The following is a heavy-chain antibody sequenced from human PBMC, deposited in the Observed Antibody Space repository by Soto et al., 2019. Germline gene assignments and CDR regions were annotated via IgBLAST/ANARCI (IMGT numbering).Heavy chain of an antibody. CDR2: IYYSGST. J-gene: IGHJ4*02. CDR1: GGSISSGDYY. V-gene: IGHV4-30-4*01. Sequence: QVQLQESGPGLVKPSQTLSLTCTVSGGSISSGDYYWSWIRQPPGKGLEWIGYIYYSGSTYYNPSLXSXLTISVDTSKNQFSLKLSSVTAADTAVYYCASNSYGYTVYDYWGQGTLVTVSS. CDR3: ASNSYGYTVYDY. D-gene: IGHD5-18*01.